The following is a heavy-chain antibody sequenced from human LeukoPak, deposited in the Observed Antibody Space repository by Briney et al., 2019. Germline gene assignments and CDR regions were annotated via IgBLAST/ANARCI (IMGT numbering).Heavy chain of an antibody. D-gene: IGHD2-15*01. CDR2: ISGSGGST. CDR1: GFTFSTYG. J-gene: IGHJ4*02. V-gene: IGHV3-23*01. Sequence: GRSLRLSCAASGFTFSTYGMSWVRQAPGKGLEWVSAISGSGGSTYYADSVKGRFTISRDNSKNTLYLQMNSLRAEDTAVYYCAKDPNCSGGSCYSENSYFLVYWGQGTLVTVSS. CDR3: AKDPNCSGGSCYSENSYFLVY.